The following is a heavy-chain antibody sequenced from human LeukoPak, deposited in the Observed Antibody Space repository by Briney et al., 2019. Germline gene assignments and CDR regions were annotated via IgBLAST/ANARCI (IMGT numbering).Heavy chain of an antibody. J-gene: IGHJ6*02. D-gene: IGHD2-2*01. Sequence: GGSLRLSCAASGFTFRSYWMHWVRQAPGKGLVWVSRINSDGSSTSYADSVKGRFTISRDNAKNSLYLQMNSLRAEDTAVYYCARGEYQLLSHYYGMDVWGQGTTVTVSS. CDR2: INSDGSST. CDR1: GFTFRSYW. CDR3: ARGEYQLLSHYYGMDV. V-gene: IGHV3-74*01.